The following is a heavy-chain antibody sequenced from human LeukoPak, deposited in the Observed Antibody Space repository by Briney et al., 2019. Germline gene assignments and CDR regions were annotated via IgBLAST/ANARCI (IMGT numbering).Heavy chain of an antibody. D-gene: IGHD3-9*01. CDR2: IFYSGST. V-gene: IGHV4-39*07. CDR1: SGSISTSNYY. CDR3: AKSTGFRLIDV. J-gene: IGHJ3*01. Sequence: PSETLSLTCTVSSGSISTSNYYWGWVRQPPGKALEWIGNIFYSGSTYYSPSLKSRDTISLDTSRNQFSLKLNSVTAADTAVYYCAKSTGFRLIDVWGQGTMVTVSS.